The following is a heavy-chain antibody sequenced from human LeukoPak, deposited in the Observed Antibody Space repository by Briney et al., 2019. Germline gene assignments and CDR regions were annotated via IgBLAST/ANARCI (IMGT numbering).Heavy chain of an antibody. J-gene: IGHJ5*02. CDR2: INHSGST. CDR3: ARGRIKGVAARWRLNWFDP. D-gene: IGHD6-6*01. V-gene: IGHV4-34*01. Sequence: SETLSLTCAVYGGSFSGYYWSWIRQPPGKGLEWIGEINHSGSTNYNPSLKSRVTISVDTSKNQFSLKLSSVTAADTAVYYCARGRIKGVAARWRLNWFDPWGQGFLVTVTS. CDR1: GGSFSGYY.